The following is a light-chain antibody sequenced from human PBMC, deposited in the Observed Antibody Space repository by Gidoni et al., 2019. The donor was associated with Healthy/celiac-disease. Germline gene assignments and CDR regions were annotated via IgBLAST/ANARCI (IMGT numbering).Light chain of an antibody. CDR3: QQGA. CDR1: QSVSSTY. V-gene: IGKV3-20*01. J-gene: IGKJ1*01. Sequence: EIVLTQSPGTLSLSPGERATLSCRASQSVSSTYLAWYQQKPGQAPRLLIYGASSSVTGVPDRFSGSGSGTDFTLTISRLEPEDFAVYYCQQGAFGQGTKVEMK. CDR2: GAS.